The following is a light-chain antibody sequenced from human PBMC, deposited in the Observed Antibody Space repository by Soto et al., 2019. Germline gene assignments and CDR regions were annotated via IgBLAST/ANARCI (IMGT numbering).Light chain of an antibody. CDR1: QRISSW. CDR2: KAS. V-gene: IGKV1-5*03. CDR3: QHYNSYSIT. Sequence: DIQMTQSPSTLSASVGDRVTITCRASQRISSWLAWYQQKPGKAPKLLIYKASSLQSGVPSRFSGSGSGTEFTLTISSLQPDDFATYYCQHYNSYSITFGQGTRLEIK. J-gene: IGKJ5*01.